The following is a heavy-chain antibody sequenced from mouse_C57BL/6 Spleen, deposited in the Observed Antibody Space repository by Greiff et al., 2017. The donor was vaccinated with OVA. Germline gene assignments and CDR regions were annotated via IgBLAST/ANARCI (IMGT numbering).Heavy chain of an antibody. Sequence: VQRVESGAELVKPGASVKLSCKASGYTFPEYTIHWVKQRSGQGLGWLGWFYPGSGSIKYNEKFKDKATLTADKSSSTVYMELSRLTSEDSAVYFCARHEGTSNWGFDYWGQGTTLTVSS. CDR3: ARHEGTSNWGFDY. CDR2: FYPGSGSI. CDR1: GYTFPEYT. V-gene: IGHV1-62-2*01. D-gene: IGHD4-1*02. J-gene: IGHJ2*01.